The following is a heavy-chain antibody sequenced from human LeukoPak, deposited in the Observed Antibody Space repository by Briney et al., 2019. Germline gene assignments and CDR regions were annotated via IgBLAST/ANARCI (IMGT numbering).Heavy chain of an antibody. CDR3: ASFEEDSDYFDY. CDR1: GFTFSSYV. J-gene: IGHJ4*02. Sequence: GGSLRLSCAASGFTFSSYVMSWVRQAPGKGLEWVSAISGSGGTTYYTDSVKGRFTISRDNSENTLYLQLNSLRAEDTAVYYCASFEEDSDYFDYWGQGTLVAVSS. V-gene: IGHV3-23*01. D-gene: IGHD3-9*01. CDR2: ISGSGGTT.